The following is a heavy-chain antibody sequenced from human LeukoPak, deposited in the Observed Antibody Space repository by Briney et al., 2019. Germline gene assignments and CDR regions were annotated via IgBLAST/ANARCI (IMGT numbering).Heavy chain of an antibody. Sequence: GGSLRLSCAASGFTVSSNYMSWVRQAPGKGLEWVSSISSSSSYIYYADSVKGRFTISRDNAKNSLYLQMNSLRAEDTAVYYCARESGVVPEEPEFRPDIVATNGAFDIWGQGTMVTVSS. J-gene: IGHJ3*02. CDR3: ARESGVVPEEPEFRPDIVATNGAFDI. CDR2: ISSSSSYI. V-gene: IGHV3-21*01. CDR1: GFTVSSNY. D-gene: IGHD5-12*01.